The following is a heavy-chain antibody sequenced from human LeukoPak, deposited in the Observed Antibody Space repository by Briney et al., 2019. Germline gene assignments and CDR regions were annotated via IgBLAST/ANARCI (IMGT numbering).Heavy chain of an antibody. Sequence: PGGSLRLSCAASGFTFSSYAMSWVRQAPGKGLEWVSAISGSGGSTYYADSVKGRFTISRDNSKNTLYLQMNSLRAEDTAVCYCAKATMVRGESPFDYWGQGTLVTVSS. J-gene: IGHJ4*02. CDR1: GFTFSSYA. V-gene: IGHV3-23*01. D-gene: IGHD3-10*01. CDR3: AKATMVRGESPFDY. CDR2: ISGSGGST.